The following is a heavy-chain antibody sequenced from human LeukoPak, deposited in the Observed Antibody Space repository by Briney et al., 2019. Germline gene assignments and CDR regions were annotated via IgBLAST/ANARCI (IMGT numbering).Heavy chain of an antibody. CDR3: AKDQGGSYFWFDY. V-gene: IGHV3-30*18. J-gene: IGHJ4*02. Sequence: GRSLRLSCAASGFTFSSYGMHWVRQAPGKGLEWVAVISYDGSNKYYADSVKGRFTISRDNSKNTLYLQMNSLRAEDTAVYYCAKDQGGSYFWFDYWGQGTLVTVSS. D-gene: IGHD1-26*01. CDR1: GFTFSSYG. CDR2: ISYDGSNK.